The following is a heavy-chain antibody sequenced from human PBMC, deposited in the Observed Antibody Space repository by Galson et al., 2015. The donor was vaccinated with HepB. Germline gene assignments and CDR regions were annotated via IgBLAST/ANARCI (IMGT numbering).Heavy chain of an antibody. V-gene: IGHV3-23*01. D-gene: IGHD2-2*01. Sequence: LGVAGADYGFTVSGHVWSGAGEAPGEGLGWVPGVCSRGASSYLADSVKGRFAISRDNSKNTLYLQMSSQRAEDTAVYYCAKDGGGRRYCSSTSCYLDIWGQGTMVTVSS. CDR2: VCSRGASS. CDR1: GFTVSGHV. CDR3: AKDGGGRRYCSSTSCYLDI. J-gene: IGHJ3*02.